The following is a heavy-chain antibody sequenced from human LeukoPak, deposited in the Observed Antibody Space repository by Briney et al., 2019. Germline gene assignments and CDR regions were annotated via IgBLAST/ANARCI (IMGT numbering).Heavy chain of an antibody. CDR3: ARTPLLGYCSSTSCYAGDY. CDR1: GFTVSSNY. Sequence: GGSLRLSCAASGFTVSSNYMSWVRQAPGKGLEWVSVIYSGGSTYYADSVKGRFTISRDTSKNTLYLQMNSLRAEDTAVYYCARTPLLGYCSSTSCYAGDYWGQGTLVTVSS. CDR2: IYSGGST. J-gene: IGHJ4*02. D-gene: IGHD2-2*01. V-gene: IGHV3-53*01.